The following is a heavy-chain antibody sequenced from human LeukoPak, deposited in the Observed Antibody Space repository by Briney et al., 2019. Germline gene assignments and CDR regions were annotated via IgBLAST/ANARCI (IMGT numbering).Heavy chain of an antibody. D-gene: IGHD6-13*01. CDR1: GGSLNSHW. J-gene: IGHJ4*02. CDR2: IHHSGGT. Sequence: PSETLSLTCAVYGGSLNSHWWSWIRQPPGKGLEWIGEIHHSGGTNYNPSLKSRVSISLDTSKNQLSLRLSSLTAADTAVYYCASSIAADLDSWGQGTLVIVSS. CDR3: ASSIAADLDS. V-gene: IGHV4-34*01.